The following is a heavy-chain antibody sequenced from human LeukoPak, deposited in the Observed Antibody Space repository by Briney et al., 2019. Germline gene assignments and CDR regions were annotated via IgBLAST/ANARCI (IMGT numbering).Heavy chain of an antibody. CDR1: GFTFSSYA. CDR2: ISFDGSNK. V-gene: IGHV3-30*04. Sequence: SGGSLRLSCAASGFTFSSYAMHRVRQAPGKGLEWVAVISFDGSNKYYADSVKGRFTISRDNAKNSLYLQMNSLRAEDTAVYYCARPRYYYGSGSYFSGMDVWGQGTTVTVSS. J-gene: IGHJ6*02. D-gene: IGHD3-10*01. CDR3: ARPRYYYGSGSYFSGMDV.